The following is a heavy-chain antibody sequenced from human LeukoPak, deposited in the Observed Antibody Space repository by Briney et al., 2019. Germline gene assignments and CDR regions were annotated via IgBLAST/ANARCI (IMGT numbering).Heavy chain of an antibody. CDR1: GYTFTSYY. Sequence: ASVKVSCKASGYTFTSYYMHWVRQAPGQGLEWMGIINPSGGSTIYAQKFQGRVTMTEDTSTDTAYMELSSLRSEDTAVYYCATEALNVNYYDSSGFDYWGQGTLVSVSS. CDR3: ATEALNVNYYDSSGFDY. V-gene: IGHV1-46*01. J-gene: IGHJ4*02. D-gene: IGHD3-22*01. CDR2: INPSGGST.